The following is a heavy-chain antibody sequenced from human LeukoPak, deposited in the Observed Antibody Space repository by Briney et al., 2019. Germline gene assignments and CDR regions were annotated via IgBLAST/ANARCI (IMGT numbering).Heavy chain of an antibody. CDR3: ARDLVRFLEWLPTYYYYYMDV. CDR1: GYTFTGYY. V-gene: IGHV1-2*02. CDR2: INPNSGGT. Sequence: ASVKVSCKASGYTFTGYYMHWVRQAPGQGLEWMGWINPNSGGTNYAQKFQGRVTTTRDTSISTAYMELSRLRSDDTAVYYCARDLVRFLEWLPTYYYYYMDVWGKGTTVTVSS. J-gene: IGHJ6*03. D-gene: IGHD3-3*01.